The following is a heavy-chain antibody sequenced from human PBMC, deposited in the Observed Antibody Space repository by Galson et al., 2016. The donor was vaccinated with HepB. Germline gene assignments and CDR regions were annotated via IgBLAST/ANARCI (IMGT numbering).Heavy chain of an antibody. CDR2: VTGSGVST. J-gene: IGHJ4*02. V-gene: IGHV3-23*01. Sequence: SLRLSCAASGFIFSNFAMNWVRQAPGKGLEWVSGVTGSGVSTFYANSVKGRFTISRDNDKNTLYLQMDSLRAEDTAAYYCAKDEPPAISWGQGTLVTVSS. CDR3: AKDEPPAIS. D-gene: IGHD3-9*01. CDR1: GFIFSNFA.